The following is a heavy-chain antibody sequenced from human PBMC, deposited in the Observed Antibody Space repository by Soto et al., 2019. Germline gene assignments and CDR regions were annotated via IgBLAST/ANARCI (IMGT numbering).Heavy chain of an antibody. CDR3: ARDMGPSGAYGY. CDR1: GFTFSTYW. J-gene: IGHJ4*02. Sequence: EVQLVDSGGDLVQPGGSLRLSCAASGFTFSTYWMSWVRQAPGKGLEWVANIDPDGSQKYYVDSVKGRFTISRDNAKNSLYLQMNSLRVKDTAVYYCARDMGPSGAYGYWGQGTLVTVSS. V-gene: IGHV3-7*03. D-gene: IGHD1-26*01. CDR2: IDPDGSQK.